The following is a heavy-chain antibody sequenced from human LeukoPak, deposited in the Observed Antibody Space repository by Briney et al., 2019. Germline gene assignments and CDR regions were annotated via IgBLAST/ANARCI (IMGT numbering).Heavy chain of an antibody. Sequence: PSETLSLTCSVSGGSISSYYWSWIRQPPGKGLEWIGYIYSSGSTYYNPSLKSRVTISLDTSKNQFSLKLSSVTAADTAVYYCARGRRIAVAGTGDWFDPWGQGTLVTVSS. V-gene: IGHV4-59*12. CDR3: ARGRRIAVAGTGDWFDP. CDR2: IYSSGST. CDR1: GGSISSYY. J-gene: IGHJ5*02. D-gene: IGHD6-19*01.